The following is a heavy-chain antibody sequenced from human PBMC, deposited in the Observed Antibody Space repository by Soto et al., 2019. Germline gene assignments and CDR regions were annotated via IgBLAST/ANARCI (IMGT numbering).Heavy chain of an antibody. Sequence: QVQLVQSGAEVKKPGASVKVSCKASGYTFTSYAIHWVRQAPGQRLEWMGWINAGNVNTKYSQKFQDRVTITRDTPASTAYMELRSLRSEDTVVYYCARELGGWPDYWGQGTLVTVSS. CDR1: GYTFTSYA. CDR3: ARELGGWPDY. J-gene: IGHJ4*02. V-gene: IGHV1-3*01. D-gene: IGHD6-19*01. CDR2: INAGNVNT.